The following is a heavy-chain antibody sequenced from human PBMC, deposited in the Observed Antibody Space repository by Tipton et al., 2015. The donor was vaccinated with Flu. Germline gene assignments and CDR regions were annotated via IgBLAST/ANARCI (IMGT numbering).Heavy chain of an antibody. V-gene: IGHV4-39*07. D-gene: IGHD4-11*01. CDR3: ARRDYSNYVSDPKNWFDP. Sequence: LRLSCTVSGGSIRSATYYWSWIRQSPGKGLEWIGNIFHTGSTYHNPSLKSRVTISVDTPKNQFSLKLRSVTASDTAIYYCARRDYSNYVSDPKNWFDPWGQGTLVTVSS. J-gene: IGHJ5*02. CDR1: GGSIRSATYY. CDR2: IFHTGST.